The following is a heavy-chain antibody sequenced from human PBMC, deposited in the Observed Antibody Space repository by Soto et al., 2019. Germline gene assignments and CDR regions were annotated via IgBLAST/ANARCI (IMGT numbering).Heavy chain of an antibody. V-gene: IGHV3-21*01. CDR1: GGTCISYG. CDR2: ISSSSSYI. Sequence: GGSIRDSRGAAGGTCISYGVKRGRQATGEGLWWVSYISSSSSYIYYADSVKGRFTISRDNAKNSLYLQMNSLRAEDTAVYYCARDFAEDTDFWSGYYNYYYGMDVWGQGTTVTVSS. CDR3: ARDFAEDTDFWSGYYNYYYGMDV. D-gene: IGHD3-3*01. J-gene: IGHJ6*02.